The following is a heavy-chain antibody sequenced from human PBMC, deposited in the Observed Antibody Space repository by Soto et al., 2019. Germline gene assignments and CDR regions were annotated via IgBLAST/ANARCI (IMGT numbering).Heavy chain of an antibody. J-gene: IGHJ4*02. CDR2: ISAYNGNT. D-gene: IGHD6-13*01. CDR1: GYTFTSYG. V-gene: IGHV1-18*01. CDR3: ARDAAAGLNDY. Sequence: QVQLVQSGAEVKKPGASVKVSCKASGYTFTSYGISWVRQAPGQGLEWMGWISAYNGNTKYAQKFQGRVTMTTDTTTSTDYMEVRSLRSDDTAVYSCARDAAAGLNDYWGQGTLVTVSS.